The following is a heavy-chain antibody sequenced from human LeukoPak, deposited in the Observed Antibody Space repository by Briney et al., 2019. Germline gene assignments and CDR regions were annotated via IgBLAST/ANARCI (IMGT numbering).Heavy chain of an antibody. J-gene: IGHJ4*02. Sequence: GGSLRLSCAAYGFTFSDYYMSWIRQAPGKGMEWVSYISSSGSTIYYADSVKGRFTISRDSAKNSLYLQMNSLRAEDTAVYYCAREWGSYYYDSSGYFYWGQGTLVTVSS. D-gene: IGHD3-22*01. CDR3: AREWGSYYYDSSGYFY. CDR2: ISSSGSTI. CDR1: GFTFSDYY. V-gene: IGHV3-11*01.